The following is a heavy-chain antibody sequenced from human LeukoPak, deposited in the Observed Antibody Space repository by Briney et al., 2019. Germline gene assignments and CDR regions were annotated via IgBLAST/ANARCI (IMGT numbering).Heavy chain of an antibody. Sequence: GGSLRLSCAVSGFTFRTYWMSWVRQAPGKGLEWVANIKEDGSEQYYVNSLKGRFTISRDNVKNSLYLQMNSLRVEDSAVYYCARDSFETDIDYWGQGTLVTDSS. CDR1: GFTFRTYW. CDR2: IKEDGSEQ. V-gene: IGHV3-7*01. CDR3: ARDSFETDIDY. J-gene: IGHJ4*02. D-gene: IGHD1-14*01.